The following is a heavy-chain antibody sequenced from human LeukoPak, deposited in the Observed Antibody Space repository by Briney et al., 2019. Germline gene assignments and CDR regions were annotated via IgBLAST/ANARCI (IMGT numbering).Heavy chain of an antibody. CDR2: IYTSGST. Sequence: SETLSLTCTVSGGSISSYYWSWIRQPAGKGLEWIGRIYTSGSTNYNPSLKSRVTMSVETSKNQFSLKLSSVTAADTAVYYCARDSGSYSHDAFDIWGQGTMVTVSS. D-gene: IGHD1-26*01. V-gene: IGHV4-4*07. CDR3: ARDSGSYSHDAFDI. J-gene: IGHJ3*02. CDR1: GGSISSYY.